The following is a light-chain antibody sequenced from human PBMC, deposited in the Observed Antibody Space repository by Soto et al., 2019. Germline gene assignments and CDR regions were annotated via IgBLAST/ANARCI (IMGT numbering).Light chain of an antibody. V-gene: IGKV3-20*01. Sequence: ELVLTQSPGTLSLSPGERATLSCRASRGVTRSLAWFQQKAGQAPRLLIYGASTRSTGITDRFSGSGSWTDFTLIISRVEPEDFAVYYCLQHGTSPYTFGQGTKVDIK. CDR1: RGVTRS. CDR3: LQHGTSPYT. J-gene: IGKJ1*01. CDR2: GAS.